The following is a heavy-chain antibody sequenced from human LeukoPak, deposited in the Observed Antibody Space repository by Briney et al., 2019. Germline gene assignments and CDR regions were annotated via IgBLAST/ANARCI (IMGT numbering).Heavy chain of an antibody. D-gene: IGHD4-17*01. CDR1: GGSISSYY. J-gene: IGHJ3*02. CDR3: ARDLHGDYVLAFDI. CDR2: IYYGGST. V-gene: IGHV4-59*01. Sequence: SETLSLTCTVSGGSISSYYWSWIRQPPGKGLEWIGYIYYGGSTNYNPSLKSRVTISVDTSKNQFSLKLSSVTAADTAVYYCARDLHGDYVLAFDIWGQGTMVTVSS.